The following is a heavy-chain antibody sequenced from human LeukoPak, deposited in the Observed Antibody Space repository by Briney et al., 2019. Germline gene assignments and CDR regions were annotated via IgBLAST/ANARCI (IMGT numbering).Heavy chain of an antibody. V-gene: IGHV3-30*18. D-gene: IGHD3-3*01. CDR1: GFTFSSYG. Sequence: PGGSLRLSCAASGFTFSSYGMHWVRQAPGKGLEWVAVISCDGSNKYYADSVKGRFTISRDNSKNTLYLQMNSLRAEDTAVYYCAKGPSYDFWSGYYLNNWFDPWGQGTLVTVSS. CDR3: AKGPSYDFWSGYYLNNWFDP. J-gene: IGHJ5*02. CDR2: ISCDGSNK.